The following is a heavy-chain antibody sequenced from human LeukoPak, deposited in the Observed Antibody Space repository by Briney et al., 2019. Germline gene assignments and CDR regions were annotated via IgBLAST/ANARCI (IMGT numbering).Heavy chain of an antibody. J-gene: IGHJ4*02. CDR1: GFTFSNYA. Sequence: GGSLRLSCAASGFTFSNYAMSWVRQAPGKGLEWVSTISNSGAGTYYADSVKGRFTISRDNSKDTLYLQMNSLRAEDTAVYYCARGRGADYGGNSGYFDYWGQGTLVTVSS. D-gene: IGHD4-23*01. CDR3: ARGRGADYGGNSGYFDY. CDR2: ISNSGAGT. V-gene: IGHV3-23*01.